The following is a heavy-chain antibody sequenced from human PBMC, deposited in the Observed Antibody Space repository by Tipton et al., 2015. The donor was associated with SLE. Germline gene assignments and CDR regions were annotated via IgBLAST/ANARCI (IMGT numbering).Heavy chain of an antibody. J-gene: IGHJ6*02. CDR1: GYTFTSYG. V-gene: IGHV1-18*01. CDR2: ISAYNGNT. CDR3: ARGPALIVLMVYANYGMDV. Sequence: QLVQSGAAVKKPGASVKVSCKASGYTFTSYGISWVRQAPGQGLEWMGWISAYNGNTNYAQKLQGRVTMTTDTSTSTAYMELRSLRSDDTAVYYCARGPALIVLMVYANYGMDVWGQGTTVTVSS. D-gene: IGHD2-8*01.